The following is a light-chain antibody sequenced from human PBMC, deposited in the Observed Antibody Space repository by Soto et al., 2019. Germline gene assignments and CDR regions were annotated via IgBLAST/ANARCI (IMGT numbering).Light chain of an antibody. CDR3: QQYSTYLWT. Sequence: DIQMPQSNSHLSASVGVRVTITCRASQSIRAWLAWYQQKPGKAPRLLMYQASSLKSGVPSRFSGSGSETEFTLTITSLQPDDTATYFCQQYSTYLWTFGQGTKVEI. CDR2: QAS. CDR1: QSIRAW. V-gene: IGKV1-5*03. J-gene: IGKJ1*01.